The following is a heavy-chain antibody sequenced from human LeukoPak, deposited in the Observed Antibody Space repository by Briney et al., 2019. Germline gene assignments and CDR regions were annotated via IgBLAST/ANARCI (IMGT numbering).Heavy chain of an antibody. CDR1: GGSISSGVSY. D-gene: IGHD3-3*01. Sequence: PSETLSLTCTVSGGSISSGVSYWGWIRQPPGKGLEWIGSIYYTGSTYYNPSLKSRVTISVDTSKNQFSLKLSSVTAADTAVYYCARDGRGYLQDFDSWGQGALVTVSS. CDR2: IYYTGST. V-gene: IGHV4-39*07. CDR3: ARDGRGYLQDFDS. J-gene: IGHJ4*02.